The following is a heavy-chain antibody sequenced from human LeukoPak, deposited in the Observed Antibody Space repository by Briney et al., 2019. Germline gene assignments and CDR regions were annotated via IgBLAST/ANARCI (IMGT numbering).Heavy chain of an antibody. J-gene: IGHJ3*01. D-gene: IGHD5-24*01. Sequence: ASVKVSCKASGYTFTSYGISWVRQAPGQGLEWMGWINTNTGNPTYAQGFTGRFVLSLDTSVSTAYLQISSLKAEDTAVYYCAREWLQLVRFMRDAFDVWGQGTMVTVSS. CDR2: INTNTGNP. V-gene: IGHV7-4-1*02. CDR1: GYTFTSYG. CDR3: AREWLQLVRFMRDAFDV.